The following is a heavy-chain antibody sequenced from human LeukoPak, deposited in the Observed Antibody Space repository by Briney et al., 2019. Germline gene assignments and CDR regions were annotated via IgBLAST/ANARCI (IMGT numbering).Heavy chain of an antibody. J-gene: IGHJ4*02. CDR2: IRNKASSYTT. V-gene: IGHV3-72*01. CDR3: ARGTAAAGSPDFDY. D-gene: IGHD6-13*01. CDR1: GFTFSDHY. Sequence: GGSLRLSCAASGFTFSDHYMDWGLQAPGKGLQWVVRIRNKASSYTTEYAASVKVRFTISRDDSKISLHLQMNSLKTEDTAVYYCARGTAAAGSPDFDYWGQGTLVTVSS.